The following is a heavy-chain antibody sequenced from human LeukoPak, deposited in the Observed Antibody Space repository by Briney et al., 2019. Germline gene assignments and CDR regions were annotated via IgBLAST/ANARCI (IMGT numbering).Heavy chain of an antibody. J-gene: IGHJ4*02. Sequence: GGSLRLSCAASGFTFCSYEMNWVRQAPGKGLEWVSYISSSGSTIYYADSVKGRFTISRDNAKNSLYLQMNSLRAEDTAVYYCARSGGVLLWFGELGWGQGTLVTVSS. CDR2: ISSSGSTI. CDR1: GFTFCSYE. V-gene: IGHV3-48*03. CDR3: ARSGGVLLWFGELG. D-gene: IGHD3-10*01.